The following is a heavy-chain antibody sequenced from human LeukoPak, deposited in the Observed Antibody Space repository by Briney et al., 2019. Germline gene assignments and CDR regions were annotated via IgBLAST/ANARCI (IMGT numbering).Heavy chain of an antibody. V-gene: IGHV3-30*18. CDR3: AKDAYMDV. J-gene: IGHJ6*03. CDR1: GFTFSSYG. Sequence: GRSLRLSCAASGFTFSSYGMHWVRQAPGKGLEWVAVISYDGSNKYYADSVKGRFTISRDNSKNTLYLQMNSLRAEDTAVYYCAKDAYMDVWGKGTTVTISS. CDR2: ISYDGSNK.